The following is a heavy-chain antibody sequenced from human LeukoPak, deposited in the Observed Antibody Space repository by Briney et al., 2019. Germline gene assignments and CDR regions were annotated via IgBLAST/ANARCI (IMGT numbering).Heavy chain of an antibody. V-gene: IGHV4-39*01. D-gene: IGHD4-17*01. CDR3: ARRGDYEFDS. Sequence: SETLSLTCTVSGGSLSSSSYYWGWVRQPPGKGLEWIGSIYYSGSTYYNPSLKSRVTISVDTSKNQFSLKLTSVTAADTAVYYCARRGDYEFDSWGQGTLVTVSS. CDR1: GGSLSSSSYY. J-gene: IGHJ4*02. CDR2: IYYSGST.